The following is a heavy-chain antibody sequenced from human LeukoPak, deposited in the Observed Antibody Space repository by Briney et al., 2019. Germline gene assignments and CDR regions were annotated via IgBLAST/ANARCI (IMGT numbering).Heavy chain of an antibody. J-gene: IGHJ5*02. CDR3: AKAELELDWLDP. V-gene: IGHV3-23*01. CDR2: ISGSGGST. D-gene: IGHD1-7*01. Sequence: PGGSLRLSCAASGVTFSSYAMSWVRQAPGKGLEWVSAISGSGGSTYYADSVKGRFTISRDNSKNTLYLQMNSLRAEDTAVYYCAKAELELDWLDPWGQGTLVTVSS. CDR1: GVTFSSYA.